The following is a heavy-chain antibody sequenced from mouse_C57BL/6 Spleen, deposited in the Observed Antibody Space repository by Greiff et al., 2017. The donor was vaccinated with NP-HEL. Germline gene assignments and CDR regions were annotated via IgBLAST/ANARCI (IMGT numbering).Heavy chain of an antibody. CDR3: ERQDGYDYAMDY. CDR2: ISNLAYSI. Sequence: EVHMVESGGGLVQPGGSLKLSCAASGFTFSDYGMAWVRQAPRKGPEWVAFISNLAYSIYYADTVTGRFTISRENAKNTLYLEMRRLRAEDTAMYYCERQDGYDYAMDYWGQGTSVTVSS. J-gene: IGHJ4*01. D-gene: IGHD2-2*01. V-gene: IGHV5-15*01. CDR1: GFTFSDYG.